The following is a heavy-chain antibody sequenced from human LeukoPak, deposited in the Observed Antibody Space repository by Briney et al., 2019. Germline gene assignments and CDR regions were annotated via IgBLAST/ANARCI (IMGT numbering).Heavy chain of an antibody. V-gene: IGHV4-59*01. J-gene: IGHJ6*04. Sequence: SETLSLACSVSGASITDNYWMWIRQPPGKGLEWIGYIHSGGNTNYNPALRSRATFSKATSRAQFSLTLTSVSAADTAVYYCATQYYHINVWGKGTSVIVSS. CDR1: GASITDNY. CDR3: ATQYYHINV. CDR2: IHSGGNT. D-gene: IGHD2/OR15-2a*01.